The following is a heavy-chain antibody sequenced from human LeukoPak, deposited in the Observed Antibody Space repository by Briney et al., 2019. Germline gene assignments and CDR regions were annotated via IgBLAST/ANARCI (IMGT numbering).Heavy chain of an antibody. CDR2: ISGGGGTT. V-gene: IGHV3-23*01. J-gene: IGHJ4*02. CDR1: GFTFSSYD. D-gene: IGHD3-10*01. CDR3: AKDRFLWFGLRNYGWYYFDY. Sequence: GGSLRLTCAASGFTFSSYDMNWVRQAPGMGLEWVSRISGGGGTTYYADSVKGRFTLSRDNSKNTLYLQMNSLRAEDTAVYYCAKDRFLWFGLRNYGWYYFDYWGQGTLVTVSS.